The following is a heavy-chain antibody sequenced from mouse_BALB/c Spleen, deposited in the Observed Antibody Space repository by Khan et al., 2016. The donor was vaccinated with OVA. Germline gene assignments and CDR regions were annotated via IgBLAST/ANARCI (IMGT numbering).Heavy chain of an antibody. CDR2: LNPSTGYT. CDR1: GYTFINYW. Sequence: VPLQASGAELAKPGASVEMSCKASGYTFINYWILWVKQRPGQGLEWIGYLNPSTGYTEYNQNFKDKATLTADKSSSTAYMQLSSLTSEDSAVYYCARRGLRWDFDYWGQGTTLTVSS. J-gene: IGHJ2*01. V-gene: IGHV1-7*01. D-gene: IGHD1-1*01. CDR3: ARRGLRWDFDY.